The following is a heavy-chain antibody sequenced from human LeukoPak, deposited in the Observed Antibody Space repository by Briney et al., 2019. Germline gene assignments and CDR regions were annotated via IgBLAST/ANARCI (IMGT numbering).Heavy chain of an antibody. CDR1: GGSISSYY. D-gene: IGHD3-3*01. Sequence: KPSETLSLTCTVSGGSISSYYWSWIRQPPGKGLEWIGYIYTSGSTNYNPSLKSRVTISVDTSKNQFSLKLSSVTAADTAVYYCARHGGAYYGFWSGYYYYYYMDVWGKGTTVTVSS. V-gene: IGHV4-4*09. CDR2: IYTSGST. J-gene: IGHJ6*03. CDR3: ARHGGAYYGFWSGYYYYYYMDV.